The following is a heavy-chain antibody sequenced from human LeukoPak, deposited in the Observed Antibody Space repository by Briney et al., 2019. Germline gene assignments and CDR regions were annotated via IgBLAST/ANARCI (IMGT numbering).Heavy chain of an antibody. D-gene: IGHD4-17*01. J-gene: IGHJ6*02. CDR1: GFTFSSYD. CDR2: IVTAGDT. Sequence: GGSLRLSCAASGFTFSSYDMHWVRQATGKGLEWVSAIVTAGDTYYPGSVKGRFTISRENAKNSLYLQMNSLRAGDTAVYYCAREGYGDYYGMDVWGQGTTVTVSS. V-gene: IGHV3-13*01. CDR3: AREGYGDYYGMDV.